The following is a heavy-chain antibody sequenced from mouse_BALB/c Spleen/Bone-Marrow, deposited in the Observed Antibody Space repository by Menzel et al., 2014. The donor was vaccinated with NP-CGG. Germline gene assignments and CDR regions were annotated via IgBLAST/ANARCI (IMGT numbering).Heavy chain of an antibody. CDR2: ITSSGIT. CDR3: ARSGNFFDY. V-gene: IGHV3-2*02. D-gene: IGHD3-1*01. Sequence: EVQVVESGPGLVRPSQSLSLTCTVTGYSITSAFAWNWIRQFPGINLEWMGYITSSGITSYNPSLKSRISITRDASKNQFFLQVNSVTTEDTATYYCARSGNFFDYWGQGTTLTVSS. CDR1: GYSITSAFA. J-gene: IGHJ2*01.